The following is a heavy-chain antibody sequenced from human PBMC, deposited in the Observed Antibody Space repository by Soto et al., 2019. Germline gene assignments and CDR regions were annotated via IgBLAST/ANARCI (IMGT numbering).Heavy chain of an antibody. J-gene: IGHJ6*02. V-gene: IGHV3-33*01. CDR3: ARDDEYSGNGMDV. CDR2: ILNDGSNR. CDR1: GFTFSNYG. D-gene: IGHD3-10*01. Sequence: QVQLVESGGGVVQPGRSLRLSCAASGFTFSNYGMNWVRQAPGKGLEWVAVILNDGSNRYHADSVKDRFTISRDKSKNTLYLLMNSLRAEDTAVYYCARDDEYSGNGMDVWGQGTTVTVS.